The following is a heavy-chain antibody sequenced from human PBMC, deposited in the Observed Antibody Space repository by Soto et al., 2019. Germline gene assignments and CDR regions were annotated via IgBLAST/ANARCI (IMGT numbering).Heavy chain of an antibody. V-gene: IGHV4-30-4*02. CDR1: GGSISSGDYY. CDR2: ISYSGST. Sequence: SETLSLTCTVSGGSISSGDYYWSWIRQPPGKGLEWIGYISYSGSTYYNPSLKSRGTISVDTSKNPYALNLNSVTAADTAGYYWARNGSGGSFDYWGQGTLVTVSS. J-gene: IGHJ4*02. CDR3: ARNGSGGSFDY. D-gene: IGHD3-10*01.